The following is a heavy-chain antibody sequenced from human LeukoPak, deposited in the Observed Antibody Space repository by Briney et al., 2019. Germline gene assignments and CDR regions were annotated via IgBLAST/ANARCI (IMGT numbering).Heavy chain of an antibody. D-gene: IGHD6-13*01. CDR3: ASPYSSRWYELCY. CDR1: GFTFSSYW. J-gene: IGHJ4*02. Sequence: GGSLRLSCAASGFTFSSYWMSWVRQAPGKGLEWVSSISSSSSYIYYADSVKGRFTISRDNAKNSLYLQMNSLRAGDTAVYYCASPYSSRWYELCYWGQGTLVTVSS. CDR2: ISSSSSYI. V-gene: IGHV3-21*01.